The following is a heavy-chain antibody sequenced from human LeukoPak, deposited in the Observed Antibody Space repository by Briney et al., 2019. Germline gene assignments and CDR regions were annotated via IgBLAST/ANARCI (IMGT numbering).Heavy chain of an antibody. V-gene: IGHV1-46*01. J-gene: IGHJ4*02. CDR2: INPRGGST. CDR3: ARVYSNSHEPDF. Sequence: ASVKVSCKASGYTFIDYYMHWVRQAPGQGLDWMGVINPRGGSTTYAPKLQDRVSMTTDTSTSTAYLELRSLTSDDTALYYCARVYSNSHEPDFWGQGTMVTVSS. CDR1: GYTFIDYY. D-gene: IGHD6-13*01.